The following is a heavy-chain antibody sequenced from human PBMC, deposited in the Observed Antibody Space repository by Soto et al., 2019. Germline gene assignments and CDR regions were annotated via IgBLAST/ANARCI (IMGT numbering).Heavy chain of an antibody. CDR1: GGSISSYY. CDR2: ISYSGST. Sequence: QVQLQESGPGLVKPSETLSLTCTVSGGSISSYYWSWIRQPPGKGLEWIGYISYSGSTNYNPSLKSRVTILLDTSKNQFSLKLSSVTAADTAVYYCARHPQYYYGMDVWGQGTTVTVSS. V-gene: IGHV4-59*08. J-gene: IGHJ6*02. CDR3: ARHPQYYYGMDV.